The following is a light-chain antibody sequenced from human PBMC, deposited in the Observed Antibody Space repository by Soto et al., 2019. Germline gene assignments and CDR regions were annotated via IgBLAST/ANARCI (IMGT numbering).Light chain of an antibody. CDR3: QQYKNWPL. CDR2: GAS. CDR1: HSVNSH. J-gene: IGKJ5*01. Sequence: ELVMTQSPATLSVSPGERATLSCRTSHSVNSHVAWYQQKPGQXPXXLLYGASTRATGIPVRFSGSGFGTDFTPTISSLQSEDFAFDDCQQYKNWPLFGQGTRLEIK. V-gene: IGKV3-15*01.